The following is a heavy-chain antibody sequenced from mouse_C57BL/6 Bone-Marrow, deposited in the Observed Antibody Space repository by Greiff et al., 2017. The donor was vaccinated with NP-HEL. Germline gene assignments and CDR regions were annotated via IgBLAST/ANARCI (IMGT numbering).Heavy chain of an antibody. CDR2: INPNNGGT. D-gene: IGHD2-5*01. Sequence: VPLPESGPELVTPGASVTMSCKASGYTFTDYNMPWVKQSHGKSLEWIWYINPNNGGTSYNQKFKGKATLTVNTSSSTAYMELRSLTSEDSAVYYCAREDSNYVYWYFDVWGTGTTVTVSS. CDR1: GYTFTDYN. J-gene: IGHJ1*03. CDR3: AREDSNYVYWYFDV. V-gene: IGHV1-22*01.